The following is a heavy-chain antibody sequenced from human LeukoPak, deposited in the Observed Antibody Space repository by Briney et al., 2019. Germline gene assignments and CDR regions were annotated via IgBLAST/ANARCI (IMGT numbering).Heavy chain of an antibody. CDR1: GYTFTGYY. Sequence: ASVKVSFTASGYTFTGYYMHWVRQAPGQGLEWMGWINPNSGGTNYAQKFQGWVTMTRDTSISTAYMELSRLRSDDTAVYYCARGTPRNQLLLYHFDYWGQGTLVTASS. J-gene: IGHJ4*02. D-gene: IGHD2-2*02. CDR3: ARGTPRNQLLLYHFDY. V-gene: IGHV1-2*04. CDR2: INPNSGGT.